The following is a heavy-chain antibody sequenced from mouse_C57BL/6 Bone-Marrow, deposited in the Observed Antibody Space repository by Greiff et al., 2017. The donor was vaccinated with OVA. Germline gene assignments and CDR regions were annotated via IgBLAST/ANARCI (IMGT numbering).Heavy chain of an antibody. CDR1: GYSITSGYY. V-gene: IGHV3-6*01. CDR3: ASGGSSLDY. J-gene: IGHJ2*01. Sequence: VQLKESGPGLVKPSQSLSLTCSVTGYSITSGYYWNWIRQFPGNKLEWMGYISYDGSNNYNPSLKNRISITRDTSKNQFFLKLNSVTTEDTATYYCASGGSSLDYWGQGTTLTVSS. D-gene: IGHD1-1*01. CDR2: ISYDGSN.